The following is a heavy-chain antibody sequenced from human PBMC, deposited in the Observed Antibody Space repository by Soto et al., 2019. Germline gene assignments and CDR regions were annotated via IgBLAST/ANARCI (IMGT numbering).Heavy chain of an antibody. CDR1: GDSVFSNSAA. J-gene: IGHJ6*02. CDR3: ARGQWELPFYYYYGMDV. Sequence: PSQTLSLTCAISGDSVFSNSAAWNWIRQSPSRGLEWLGRTYYRSKWYNDYAVSVKSRITINPDTSKNQFSLQLNSVTPEDTAVYYCARGQWELPFYYYYGMDVWGQGTTVTVSS. CDR2: TYYRSKWYN. V-gene: IGHV6-1*01. D-gene: IGHD1-26*01.